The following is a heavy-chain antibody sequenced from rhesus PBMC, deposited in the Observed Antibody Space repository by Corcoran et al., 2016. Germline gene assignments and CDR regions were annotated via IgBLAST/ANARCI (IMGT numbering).Heavy chain of an antibody. CDR1: GGSMSSNY. CDR3: ARSARRYCSGGVCYGIDY. J-gene: IGHJ4*01. D-gene: IGHD2-8*01. CDR2: IYGSGSST. Sequence: QVQLQESGPGLVQPLETLSLTCAVSGGSMSSNYWSWIRPPPGKGLEWMGYIYGSGSSTNDNPSLKSRVTLSVDTSKNQFSLKRSSVTAADTAVYYCARSARRYCSGGVCYGIDYWGQGVLVTVSS. V-gene: IGHV4S11*01.